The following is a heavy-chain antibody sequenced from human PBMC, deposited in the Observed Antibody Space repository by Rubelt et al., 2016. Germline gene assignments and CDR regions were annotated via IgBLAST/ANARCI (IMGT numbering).Heavy chain of an antibody. V-gene: IGHV4-34*01. CDR1: GGSFSGYY. CDR3: ARGVDASYDSSGYYYG. CDR2: INHSGST. D-gene: IGHD3-22*01. J-gene: IGHJ4*02. Sequence: QVQLQQWGAGLLKPSETLSLTRAIYGGSFSGYYWSWIRQPPGKGLEWIGEINHSGSTNYNPSLKVRGTRSGCTSKNQFSRKLSSVTAADTAVYYCARGVDASYDSSGYYYGWGQGTLVTVSS.